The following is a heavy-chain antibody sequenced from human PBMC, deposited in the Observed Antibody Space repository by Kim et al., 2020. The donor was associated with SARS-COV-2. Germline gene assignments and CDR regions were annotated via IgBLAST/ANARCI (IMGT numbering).Heavy chain of an antibody. V-gene: IGHV4-28*01. CDR3: KRTPHFSILTDHHPDFAFDI. CDR2: IYYSGST. Sequence: SETLSLTCAVSGYSISSSNWWGWIRQPPGKGLEWIGYIYYSGSTYYNPSLKSRVTMSVDTSKNQFSLKLSSVTAVDTAVYYCKRTPHFSILTDHHPDFAFDIWGQGKMVTVSS. D-gene: IGHD3-9*01. J-gene: IGHJ3*02. CDR1: GYSISSSNW.